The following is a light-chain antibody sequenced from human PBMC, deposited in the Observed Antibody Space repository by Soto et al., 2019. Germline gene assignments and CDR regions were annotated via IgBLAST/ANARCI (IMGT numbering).Light chain of an antibody. CDR1: SIDVGGYTY. V-gene: IGLV2-14*01. CDR3: SSYTSSSTLYV. CDR2: EVN. Sequence: QSALTQPASVSGSPRQSITISCTRASIDVGGYTYVSWYQQHPGKAPKLMIYEVNNRPSGVSHRFSGSKSGNTASLTISGLQAEDEADYYCSSYTSSSTLYVFGTGTKVTV. J-gene: IGLJ1*01.